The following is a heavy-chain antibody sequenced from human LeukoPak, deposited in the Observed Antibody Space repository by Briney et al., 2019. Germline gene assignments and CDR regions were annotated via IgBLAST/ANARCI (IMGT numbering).Heavy chain of an antibody. CDR2: ISGSGGST. CDR3: AKDLPLRVVTAIRDDAFDI. V-gene: IGHV3-23*01. J-gene: IGHJ3*02. D-gene: IGHD2-21*02. CDR1: GFTFSSYA. Sequence: GGSLRLSCAASGFTFSSYAMSWVRQAPGKGLEWVSAISGSGGSTYYADSVKGRFTISSDNSKNTLYLQMNSLRAEDTAVYYCAKDLPLRVVTAIRDDAFDIWGQGTMVTVSS.